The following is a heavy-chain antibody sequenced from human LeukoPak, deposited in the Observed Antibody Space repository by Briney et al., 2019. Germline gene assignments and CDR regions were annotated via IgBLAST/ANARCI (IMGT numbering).Heavy chain of an antibody. CDR1: GYTFTGYY. J-gene: IGHJ3*02. CDR2: INPNSGGT. CDR3: AREGDPYYYGSGSSNDAFDI. V-gene: IGHV1-2*06. Sequence: ASVKVSCKASGYTFTGYYMHWVRQAPGQGLEWMGRINPNSGGTNYAQKFQGRVTMTRDTSISTAYMELSRLRSDDTAVYYCAREGDPYYYGSGSSNDAFDIWGQGTMVTVSS. D-gene: IGHD3-10*01.